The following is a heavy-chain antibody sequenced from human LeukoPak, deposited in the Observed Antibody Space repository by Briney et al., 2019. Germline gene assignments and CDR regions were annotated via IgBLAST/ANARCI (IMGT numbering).Heavy chain of an antibody. V-gene: IGHV3-23*01. CDR3: AKVPRRGVIMDAFDI. Sequence: PGGSLRLSCAASGFTFSSYAMSWVRQAPGKGLEWVSAISGGGGSTYYADSVKGRFTISRDNSKNTLYLQMNSRRAEDTVVYYCAKVPRRGVIMDAFDIWGQGTMVTVSS. D-gene: IGHD3-10*01. CDR2: ISGGGGST. J-gene: IGHJ3*02. CDR1: GFTFSSYA.